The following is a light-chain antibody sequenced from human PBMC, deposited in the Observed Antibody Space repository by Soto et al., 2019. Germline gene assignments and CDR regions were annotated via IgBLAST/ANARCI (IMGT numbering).Light chain of an antibody. V-gene: IGKV1-12*01. CDR1: QGISSW. CDR2: AAS. Sequence: DIQMTQSPSSVSASVGDRVTMTCRASQGISSWLVWYQQKPGKAPKLLIYAASSLQSGVPSRFSGSGSGTDFTLTISGLQPEDLAIYYCQQANSFPWTFGQGTKVEIK. CDR3: QQANSFPWT. J-gene: IGKJ1*01.